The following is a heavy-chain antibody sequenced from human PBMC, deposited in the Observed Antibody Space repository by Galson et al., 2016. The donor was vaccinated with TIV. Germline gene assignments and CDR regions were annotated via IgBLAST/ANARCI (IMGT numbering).Heavy chain of an antibody. J-gene: IGHJ4*02. CDR3: TRDKTRDIILIPAGMYDY. CDR2: IRNKAYGGTT. Sequence: SLRLSCAASGFTFGDYAMSWVRQAPGKGLEWVGFIRNKAYGGTTEYAASVKGRFTISRDDSKSIAYLQMNSLKTEDTAVYYCTRDKTRDIILIPAGMYDYWGQGTLVTVSS. V-gene: IGHV3-49*04. D-gene: IGHD2-2*01. CDR1: GFTFGDYA.